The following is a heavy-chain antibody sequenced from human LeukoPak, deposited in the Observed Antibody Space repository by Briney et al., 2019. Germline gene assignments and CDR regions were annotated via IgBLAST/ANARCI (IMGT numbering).Heavy chain of an antibody. CDR1: GFTFSSYW. CDR2: IKQDGSEK. V-gene: IGHV3-7*01. J-gene: IGHJ3*02. D-gene: IGHD3-22*01. CDR3: ERYYDGNSYHDAFDI. Sequence: PGGSLRLSCAASGFTFSSYWMSWVRQAPGKGLEWVANIKQDGSEKYYVDSVKGRFTISRDNAKNSLYLQVNSLRAEDTAVYYCERYYDGNSYHDAFDIWGQGTMVTVSS.